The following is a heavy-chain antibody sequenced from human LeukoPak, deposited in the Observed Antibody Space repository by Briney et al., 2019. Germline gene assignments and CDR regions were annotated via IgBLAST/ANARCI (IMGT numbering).Heavy chain of an antibody. CDR1: GFTFSSYG. V-gene: IGHV3-23*01. CDR3: AREWSGDVAFDI. Sequence: PGGSLRLSCAASGFTFSSYGMSWVRQAPGKGLEWVSAISGSGGSTYYADSVKGRYTISRDNSKNTLYLQMNSLRAEDTAVYYCAREWSGDVAFDIWGQGTMVTVSS. J-gene: IGHJ3*02. D-gene: IGHD3-3*01. CDR2: ISGSGGST.